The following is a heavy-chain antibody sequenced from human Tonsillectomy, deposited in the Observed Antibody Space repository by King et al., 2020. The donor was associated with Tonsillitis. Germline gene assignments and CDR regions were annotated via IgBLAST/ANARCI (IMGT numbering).Heavy chain of an antibody. CDR2: ICYSGST. CDR1: GGPISSYC. CDR3: ARARLGRGAFDY. Sequence: VQLQESGPGLVKPSETLSLTCTVSGGPISSYCWNWIRQPPGKGLEWTGYICYSGSTNYNPSLKSRVTISVDTSKNQFSLKLSSVTAADTAVYYCARARLGRGAFDYWGQGTLVTVSS. V-gene: IGHV4-59*01. J-gene: IGHJ4*02. D-gene: IGHD1-26*01.